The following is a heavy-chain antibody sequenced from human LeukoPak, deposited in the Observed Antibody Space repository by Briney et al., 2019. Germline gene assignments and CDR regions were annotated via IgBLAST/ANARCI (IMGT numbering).Heavy chain of an antibody. V-gene: IGHV3-48*01. Sequence: GGSLRLSCAASGFTFSSYSMNWVRQAPGKGLEWVSYNSSSSSTIYYADSVKGRFTISRDNAKNSLYLQMSSLRAEDTAVYYCAREYYTTNFDYWGQGTLVTVSS. D-gene: IGHD1-26*01. CDR2: NSSSSSTI. CDR3: AREYYTTNFDY. CDR1: GFTFSSYS. J-gene: IGHJ4*02.